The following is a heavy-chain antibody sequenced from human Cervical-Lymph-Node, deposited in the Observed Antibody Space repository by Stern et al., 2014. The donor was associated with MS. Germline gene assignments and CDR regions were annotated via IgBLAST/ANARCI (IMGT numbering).Heavy chain of an antibody. CDR1: GFTFSSHW. Sequence: EVQLVESGGGLVQPGGSLRLSCVVSGFTFSSHWMHWVRQAPGKGLVWVSRIITDGSGADYAEYETGPFNISREHAKNTLYLQMNSLRVEDTAMYYCGRDLVAGSGSVDYWGQGTLVTVSS. D-gene: IGHD3-10*01. J-gene: IGHJ4*02. CDR2: IITDGSGA. CDR3: GRDLVAGSGSVDY. V-gene: IGHV3-74*01.